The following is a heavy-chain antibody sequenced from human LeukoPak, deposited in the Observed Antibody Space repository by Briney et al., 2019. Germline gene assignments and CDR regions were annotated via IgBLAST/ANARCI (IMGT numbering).Heavy chain of an antibody. D-gene: IGHD3-10*01. V-gene: IGHV3-23*01. CDR1: GFTFSSYA. J-gene: IGHJ4*02. Sequence: GGSLRLSCAASGFTFSSYAMSWVRQAPGKGLEWVSAISGSGGSTYYADSVKGRFTISRDNSKNTLYLQMNSLRAEDTAVYYCAKNYMVRGRIRAAYLDYWGQGTLVTVSS. CDR3: AKNYMVRGRIRAAYLDY. CDR2: ISGSGGST.